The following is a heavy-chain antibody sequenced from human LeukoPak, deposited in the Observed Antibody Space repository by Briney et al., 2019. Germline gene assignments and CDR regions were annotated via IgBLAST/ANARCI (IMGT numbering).Heavy chain of an antibody. CDR3: ASLNYYGSGSYDY. D-gene: IGHD3-10*01. V-gene: IGHV4-4*07. Sequence: SETLSLTCTVSGGSISSYYWSWIRQPAGKGLEWIGRIYTSGSTYYNPSLKSRVTISVDTSKNQFSLKLSSVTAADTAVYYCASLNYYGSGSYDYWGQGTLVTVSS. J-gene: IGHJ4*02. CDR2: IYTSGST. CDR1: GGSISSYY.